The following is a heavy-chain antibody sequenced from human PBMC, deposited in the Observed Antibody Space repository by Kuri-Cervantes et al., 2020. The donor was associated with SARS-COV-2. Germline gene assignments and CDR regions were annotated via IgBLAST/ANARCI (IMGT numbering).Heavy chain of an antibody. V-gene: IGHV4-39*01. J-gene: IGHJ6*01. CDR2: IYYSGST. D-gene: IGHD3-3*01. Sequence: GSLRLSCTVSGGSISSTSYYWDWIRQPPGKGLEWIGSIYYSGSTYYNPSLKSRVTISVDTSKNQFSLKLSSLTAADTAVYYCAKARAEYYDFWSGSIKIYYYYGMDVWGQGTTVTVDS. CDR1: GGSISSTSYY. CDR3: AKARAEYYDFWSGSIKIYYYYGMDV.